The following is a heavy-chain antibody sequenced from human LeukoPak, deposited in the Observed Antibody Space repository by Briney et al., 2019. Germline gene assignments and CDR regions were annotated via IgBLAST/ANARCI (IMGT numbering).Heavy chain of an antibody. CDR3: ARLRRYIKQATSGMDV. CDR2: TYYRSKWYY. CDR1: GDIVSNDTAA. D-gene: IGHD5-18*01. V-gene: IGHV6-1*01. J-gene: IGHJ6*02. Sequence: SQTLSLTCAISGDIVSNDTAAWSWIRQSPSRGLEWLGRTYYRSKWYYDYAISVKSRMTIDLETSKNRFSLHLNSVTPDDTAVYYCARLRRYIKQATSGMDVWGQGTTVTVSS.